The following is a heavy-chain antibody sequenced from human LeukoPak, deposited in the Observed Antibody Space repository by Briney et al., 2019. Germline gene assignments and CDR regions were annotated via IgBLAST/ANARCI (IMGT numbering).Heavy chain of an antibody. J-gene: IGHJ3*02. CDR1: GGSFSGYY. Sequence: SETLSLTCAVCGGSFSGYYWGWIRQPPGKGLEWIGEINHSGSTNYNPSLKSRVTISVDTSKNQLSLKLSSVTAADTAVYYCARGHFYDYIWGSYRPDAFDIWGQGTMVTVSS. V-gene: IGHV4-34*01. D-gene: IGHD3-16*02. CDR3: ARGHFYDYIWGSYRPDAFDI. CDR2: INHSGST.